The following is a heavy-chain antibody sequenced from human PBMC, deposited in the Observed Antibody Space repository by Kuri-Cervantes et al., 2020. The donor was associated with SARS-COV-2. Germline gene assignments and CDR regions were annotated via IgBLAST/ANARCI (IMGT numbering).Heavy chain of an antibody. CDR3: ARDSGPLRYSYFDY. CDR1: GFTFSSYG. V-gene: IGHV3-33*01. CDR2: IWYDGSNK. Sequence: GGSLRLCCAASGFTFSSYGMHWVLQAPGKGLEWVAVIWYDGSNKYYADSVKGRVTISRDNSKNTVFLKMDSLRAEDTAVYYCARDSGPLRYSYFDYWVLGALVTVSS. J-gene: IGHJ4*02. D-gene: IGHD3-9*01.